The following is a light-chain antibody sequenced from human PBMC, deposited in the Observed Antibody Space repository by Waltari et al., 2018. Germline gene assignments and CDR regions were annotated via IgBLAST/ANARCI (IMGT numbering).Light chain of an antibody. J-gene: IGKJ1*01. CDR3: MQSLQTLWT. CDR1: QSLLHRNVNNY. V-gene: IGKV2-28*01. CDR2: LGS. Sequence: DIVVTQSPLSLPVTPGEPASISCRSSQSLLHRNVNNYLDWYLQKPGQSPQLLIYLGSNRASGVPDRFSGSGSGTDFTLRISSLEAEDVGVYYCMQSLQTLWTFGPGTKVEIK.